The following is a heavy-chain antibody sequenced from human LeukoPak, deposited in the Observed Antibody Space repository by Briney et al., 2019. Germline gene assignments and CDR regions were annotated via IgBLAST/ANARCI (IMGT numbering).Heavy chain of an antibody. Sequence: ASVKVSCKASGYTFTGYYMHWVRQAPGQGLEWMGGINPNSGGTNYAQKFQGRVTMTRDTSISTAYMELSRLRSDDTAVYYCARGYSSSWYPGYYYMDVWGKGTTVTVSS. CDR1: GYTFTGYY. V-gene: IGHV1-2*02. CDR2: INPNSGGT. J-gene: IGHJ6*03. CDR3: ARGYSSSWYPGYYYMDV. D-gene: IGHD6-13*01.